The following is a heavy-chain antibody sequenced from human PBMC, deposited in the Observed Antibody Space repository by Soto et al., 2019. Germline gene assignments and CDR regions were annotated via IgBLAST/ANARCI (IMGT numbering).Heavy chain of an antibody. CDR1: GYTFTGYY. D-gene: IGHD1-26*01. J-gene: IGHJ3*02. Sequence: GASVKVSCKASGYTFTGYYMHWVRQAPGQGLEWMGWINPNSGGTNYAQKFQGWVTMTRDTSISTAYMELSRLRSDDTAVYYCARGGYSGSYTNDAFDIWGQGTMVTVSS. V-gene: IGHV1-2*04. CDR2: INPNSGGT. CDR3: ARGGYSGSYTNDAFDI.